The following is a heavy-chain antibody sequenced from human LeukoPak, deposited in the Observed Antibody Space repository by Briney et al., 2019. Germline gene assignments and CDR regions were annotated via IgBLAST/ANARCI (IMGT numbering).Heavy chain of an antibody. CDR3: AKGDSLSQDSSLDY. V-gene: IGHV3-30*18. Sequence: PGGSLRLSCAASGFTFSSYGMHWVRQAPGKGLEWVAVISYDGSNKYYADSVKGRFTISRDNSKNTLYPQMNSLRAEDTAVYYCAKGDSLSQDSSLDYWGQGTLVTVSS. D-gene: IGHD6-13*01. CDR1: GFTFSSYG. CDR2: ISYDGSNK. J-gene: IGHJ4*02.